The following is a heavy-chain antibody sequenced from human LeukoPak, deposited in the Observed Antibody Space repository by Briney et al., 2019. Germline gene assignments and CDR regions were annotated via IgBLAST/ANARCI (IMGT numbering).Heavy chain of an antibody. Sequence: GASVKVSCKASGYTFTSYGISWVRQAPGQGLEWTGWISAYNGNTNYAQKLQGRVTMTTDTSTSTAYMELRRLRSDDTAVYYCASRSFGRYCSGGSCGFDYWGQGTLVTVSS. D-gene: IGHD2-15*01. CDR3: ASRSFGRYCSGGSCGFDY. CDR1: GYTFTSYG. V-gene: IGHV1-18*01. CDR2: ISAYNGNT. J-gene: IGHJ4*02.